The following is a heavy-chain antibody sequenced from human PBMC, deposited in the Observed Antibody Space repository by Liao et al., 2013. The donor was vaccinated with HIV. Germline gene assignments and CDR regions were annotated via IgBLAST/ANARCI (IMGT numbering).Heavy chain of an antibody. D-gene: IGHD5-18*01. Sequence: QVQLQESGSGLVKPSQTLSLICAVSGGSISSGGYSWSWIRAATRGRAWSGLATSIIVEPTYYNPSLKSRVTISVDRSKNQFSLKLRSVTAADTAVYYCARADVDTALVAFDIWGQGTMVTVSS. V-gene: IGHV4-30-2*01. CDR2: SIIVEPT. CDR3: ARADVDTALVAFDI. CDR1: GGSISSGGYS. J-gene: IGHJ3*02.